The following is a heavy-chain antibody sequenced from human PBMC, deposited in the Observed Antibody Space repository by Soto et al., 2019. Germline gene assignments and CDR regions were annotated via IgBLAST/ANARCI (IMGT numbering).Heavy chain of an antibody. CDR1: GFTFSSYD. V-gene: IGHV3-13*01. Sequence: GGSLRLSCAASGFTFSSYDMHWVRQATGKGLEWVSAIGTAGDTYYPGSVKGRFTISRENAKNSLYLQMNSLRAGDTAVYSCARDEGLFYGMDVWGQGTTVTVSS. CDR2: IGTAGDT. CDR3: ARDEGLFYGMDV. J-gene: IGHJ6*02.